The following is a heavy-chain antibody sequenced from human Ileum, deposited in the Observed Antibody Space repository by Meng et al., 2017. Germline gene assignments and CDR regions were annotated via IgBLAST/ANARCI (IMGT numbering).Heavy chain of an antibody. V-gene: IGHV2-5*02. CDR1: GFSLSTSGVG. CDR3: AHSYYYDSSGYYQLFDY. Sequence: QITLKGSAPTLVKPTQTLTLTCTFSGFSLSTSGVGVGWIRQPPGKALEWLALIYWDDDKRYSPSLKSRLTITKDTSKNQVVLTMTNMDPVDTATYYCAHSYYYDSSGYYQLFDYWGQGTLVTVSS. J-gene: IGHJ4*02. D-gene: IGHD3-22*01. CDR2: IYWDDDK.